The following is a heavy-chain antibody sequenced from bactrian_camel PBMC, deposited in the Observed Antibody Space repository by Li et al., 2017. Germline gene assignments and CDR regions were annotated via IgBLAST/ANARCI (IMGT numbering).Heavy chain of an antibody. CDR3: VRGTQSTEWITLRY. D-gene: IGHD5*01. CDR1: GFRLTASD. CDR2: GTSGGRR. J-gene: IGHJ4*01. Sequence: HVQLVESGGGSVQVGETLRLSRTASGFRLTASDIDWNRQIPGSACELVSSGTSGGRRYYADSVKGRFTVSQDSDKNTVYLQMNSLKPEDTAVYYCVRGTQSTEWITLRYWGQGTQVTVS. V-gene: IGHV3S53*01.